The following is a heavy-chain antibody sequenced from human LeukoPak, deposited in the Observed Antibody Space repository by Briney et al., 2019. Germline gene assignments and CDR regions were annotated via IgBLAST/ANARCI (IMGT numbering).Heavy chain of an antibody. Sequence: PRRSMTLSCAASGFTLSSYGMHWDRPAPDKGLEWVAVIWYDGSNKYYAASVKGRFTISRDNSKNTLYLQMNSLRAEDTAVYYCAKDSHYGGGNWFDHWGQGTLVTVSS. V-gene: IGHV3-33*06. D-gene: IGHD4-23*01. J-gene: IGHJ5*02. CDR3: AKDSHYGGGNWFDH. CDR1: GFTLSSYG. CDR2: IWYDGSNK.